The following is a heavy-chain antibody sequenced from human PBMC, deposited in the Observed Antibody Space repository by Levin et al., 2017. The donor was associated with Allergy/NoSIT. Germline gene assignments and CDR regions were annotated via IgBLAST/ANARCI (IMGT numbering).Heavy chain of an antibody. J-gene: IGHJ4*02. V-gene: IGHV3-53*01. Sequence: GGSLRLSCAASGFTVSSNYMSWVRQAPGKGLEWVSVIYSGGSTYYADSVKGRFTISRDNSKNTLYLQMNSLRAEDTAVYYCARGGIVATPGYFDYWGQGTLVTVSS. CDR1: GFTVSSNY. CDR3: ARGGIVATPGYFDY. CDR2: IYSGGST. D-gene: IGHD5-12*01.